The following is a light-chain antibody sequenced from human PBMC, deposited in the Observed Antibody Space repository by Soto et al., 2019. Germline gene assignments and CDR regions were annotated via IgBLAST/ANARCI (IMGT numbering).Light chain of an antibody. CDR1: SSNIGAGYD. CDR2: EVT. Sequence: QSVLTAPPSVSGAPGQRVTISYPGNSSNIGAGYDLHVYQQHPAKAPKLSIYEVTKRPSGVPDRFSGSKSGTSASLAITGLQADDEADYYCQSYDNSLRAVDVFGTGTKGTVL. V-gene: IGLV1-40*01. J-gene: IGLJ1*01. CDR3: QSYDNSLRAVDV.